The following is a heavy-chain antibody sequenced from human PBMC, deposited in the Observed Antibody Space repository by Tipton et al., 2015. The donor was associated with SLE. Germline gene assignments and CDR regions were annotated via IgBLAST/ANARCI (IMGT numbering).Heavy chain of an antibody. J-gene: IGHJ6*03. V-gene: IGHV4-59*08. CDR1: GDSVSSYY. CDR2: IYYSGST. CDR3: ARGTRFLEWLLPFYMDV. D-gene: IGHD3-3*01. Sequence: TLSLTCAVSGDSVSSYYWSWIRQPPGKGLEWIGYIYYSGSTNYNPSLKSRVTISVDTSKNQFSLKLSSVTAADTAVYYCARGTRFLEWLLPFYMDVWGKGTTVTVSS.